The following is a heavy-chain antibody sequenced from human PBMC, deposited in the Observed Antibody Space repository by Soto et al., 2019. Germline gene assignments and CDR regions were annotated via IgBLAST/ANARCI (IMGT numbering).Heavy chain of an antibody. CDR3: AFSLGAGYYYFDY. V-gene: IGHV4-31*03. J-gene: IGHJ4*02. D-gene: IGHD3-9*01. CDR1: GGSISTGAHY. CDR2: IYYSGST. Sequence: SETLSLTCTVSGGSISTGAHYWSWIRQHPGKGLEWIGYIYYSGSTYYNPSLKSRVTISVDTSKNQFSLKLSSVTAADTAVYYCAFSLGAGYYYFDYWGQGTLVTVS.